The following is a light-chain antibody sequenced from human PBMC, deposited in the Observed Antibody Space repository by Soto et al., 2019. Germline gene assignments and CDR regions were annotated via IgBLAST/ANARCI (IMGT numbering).Light chain of an antibody. CDR2: GAS. CDR3: QQYNNWPGT. Sequence: EIVMTQSPATLSVSPGERATLSCRASQKVSSNLAWYQQKPGQAPRLLIYGASTRATGGPARFSGSGSGTEFTLTISSLQSEDFAVYYCQQYNNWPGTFGQGTKV. CDR1: QKVSSN. V-gene: IGKV3-15*01. J-gene: IGKJ1*01.